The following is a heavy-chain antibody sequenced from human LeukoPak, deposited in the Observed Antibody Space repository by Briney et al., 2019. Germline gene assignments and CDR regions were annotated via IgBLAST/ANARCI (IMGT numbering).Heavy chain of an antibody. CDR2: IYPGDSDT. D-gene: IGHD6-13*01. Sequence: KDGESLKISCKGSGYSFTSYWIGWVRQMPGKGLEWMGIIYPGDSDTRYSPSFQGQVTISADKSISTAYLQWSSLKASDTAMYYCARSISSSWYIPLYYGMDVWGQGTTVTVSS. CDR1: GYSFTSYW. J-gene: IGHJ6*02. CDR3: ARSISSSWYIPLYYGMDV. V-gene: IGHV5-51*01.